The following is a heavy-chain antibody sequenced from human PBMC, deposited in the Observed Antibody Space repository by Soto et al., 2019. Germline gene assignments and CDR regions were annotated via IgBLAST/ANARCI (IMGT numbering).Heavy chain of an antibody. CDR3: ARVSGSGSYFYYYYGMDV. Sequence: SETLSLTCAVSGGSISSSNWWSWVRQPPGKGLEWIGEIYHSGSTNYNPSLKSRVTISVDKSKNQFSLKLSSVTAADTAVYYCARVSGSGSYFYYYYGMDVWGQGTTVTVS. CDR2: IYHSGST. V-gene: IGHV4-4*02. J-gene: IGHJ6*02. D-gene: IGHD3-10*01. CDR1: GGSISSSNW.